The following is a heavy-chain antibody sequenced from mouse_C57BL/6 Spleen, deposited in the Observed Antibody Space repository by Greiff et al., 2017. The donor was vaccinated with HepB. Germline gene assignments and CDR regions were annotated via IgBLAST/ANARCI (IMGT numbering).Heavy chain of an antibody. CDR2: INPNNGGT. CDR1: GYTFTDYY. J-gene: IGHJ2*01. V-gene: IGHV1-26*01. Sequence: EVQLQQSGPELVKPGASVKISCKASGYTFTDYYMNWVKQSHGKSLEWIGDINPNNGGTSYNQKFKGKATLTVDKSSSTAYMELRSLTSEDSAVYYWARLGTTVVAPDYWGQGTTLTVSS. CDR3: ARLGTTVVAPDY. D-gene: IGHD1-1*01.